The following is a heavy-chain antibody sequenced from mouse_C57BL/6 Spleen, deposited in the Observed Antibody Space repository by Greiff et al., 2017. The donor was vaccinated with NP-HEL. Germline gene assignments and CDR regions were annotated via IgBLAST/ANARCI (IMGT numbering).Heavy chain of an antibody. CDR1: GYTFTSYW. CDR2: IHPNSGST. V-gene: IGHV1-64*01. CDR3: ASPITTRGAMDY. D-gene: IGHD1-1*01. Sequence: QVQLQQPGAELVKPGASVKLSCKASGYTFTSYWMHWVKQRPGQGLEWIGMIHPNSGSTNYNEKFKSKATLTVDKSSSTAYMQLSSLTSEDSAVYYCASPITTRGAMDYWGQGTSVTVSS. J-gene: IGHJ4*01.